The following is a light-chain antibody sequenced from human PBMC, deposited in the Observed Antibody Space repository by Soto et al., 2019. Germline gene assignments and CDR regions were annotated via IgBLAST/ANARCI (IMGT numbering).Light chain of an antibody. Sequence: DNQMTQSPSSRSASVGDRVTITCRASQGFSNYLAWYQQKPGKAPKLLIYAASTLQSRVPFRFSGSVSGTEFTLTISGLQPEDVATYYCRKYNGAPWTFGQGTKVEVK. CDR2: AAS. CDR1: QGFSNY. J-gene: IGKJ1*01. V-gene: IGKV1-27*01. CDR3: RKYNGAPWT.